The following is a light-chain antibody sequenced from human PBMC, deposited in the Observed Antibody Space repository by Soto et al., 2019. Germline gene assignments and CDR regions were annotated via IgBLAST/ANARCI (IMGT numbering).Light chain of an antibody. CDR1: SGHSSYA. Sequence: QSVLTQSPSASVSLGASVKLTCTLSSGHSSYAIAWHQQQPEKGPRYLMRLNSDGSHSKGDGIPDRFSGSSSGAERYLTISSLQSEDEADDYCQTWGTGIHVVFGGGTKLTVL. CDR3: QTWGTGIHVV. J-gene: IGLJ2*01. V-gene: IGLV4-69*01. CDR2: LNSDGSH.